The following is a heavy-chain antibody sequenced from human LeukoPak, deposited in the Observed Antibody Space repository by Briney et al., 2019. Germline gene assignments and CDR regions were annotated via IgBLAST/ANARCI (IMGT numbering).Heavy chain of an antibody. J-gene: IGHJ5*02. Sequence: GGSLRLSCAASGFTFSSYSMNWVRQAPGKGLEWVAFIRYDGSNKYYADSVKGRFTISRDNSKNTLYLQMNSLRAEDTAVYYCAKKAEAAANWFDPWGQGTLVTVSS. V-gene: IGHV3-30*02. CDR1: GFTFSSYS. CDR2: IRYDGSNK. CDR3: AKKAEAAANWFDP. D-gene: IGHD6-13*01.